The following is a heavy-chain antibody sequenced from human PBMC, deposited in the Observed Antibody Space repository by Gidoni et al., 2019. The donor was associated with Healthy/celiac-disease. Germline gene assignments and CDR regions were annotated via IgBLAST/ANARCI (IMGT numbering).Heavy chain of an antibody. Sequence: EVQLVESGGGLVQPGRSLRLSCAASGFTFDDYAMHWVRQAPGKGLECVSGISWNSGSIGYADSVKGRFTISRDNAKNSLYLQMNSLRAEDTALYYCAKAETMIVVVTPFDYWGQGTLVTVSS. CDR2: ISWNSGSI. V-gene: IGHV3-9*01. CDR3: AKAETMIVVVTPFDY. J-gene: IGHJ4*02. D-gene: IGHD3-22*01. CDR1: GFTFDDYA.